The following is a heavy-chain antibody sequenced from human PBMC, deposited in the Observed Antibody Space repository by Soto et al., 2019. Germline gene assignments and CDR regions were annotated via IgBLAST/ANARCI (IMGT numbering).Heavy chain of an antibody. D-gene: IGHD6-19*01. CDR2: IKSKTDGGRT. CDR3: TTSTGSGWYAFDY. Sequence: GGSLRLSCAASGFTFSNAWMSWVRQAPGKGLEWVGRIKSKTDGGRTDYAAPVKGRFTISSDDSKTTLYLQMNSQKTEDTAVDYCTTSTGSGWYAFDYWGQGTLVTVSS. CDR1: GFTFSNAW. J-gene: IGHJ4*02. V-gene: IGHV3-15*01.